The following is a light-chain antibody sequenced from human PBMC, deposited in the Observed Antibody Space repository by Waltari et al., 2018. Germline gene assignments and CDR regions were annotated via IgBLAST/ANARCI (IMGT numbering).Light chain of an antibody. J-gene: IGLJ3*02. CDR2: RDN. Sequence: QSVLTQPPSAPGAPGQRVTISCSGSSSNIRSNTVDWYQQLPGTAPKLLIYRDNQRPSGVPDRFSGSKSGTSASLAISGLQSDDEADYYCAAWDDSLNGLFGGGTKLTVL. CDR1: SSNIRSNT. CDR3: AAWDDSLNGL. V-gene: IGLV1-44*01.